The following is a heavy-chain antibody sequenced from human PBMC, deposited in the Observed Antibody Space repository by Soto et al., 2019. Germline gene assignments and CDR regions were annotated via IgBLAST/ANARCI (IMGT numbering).Heavy chain of an antibody. V-gene: IGHV3-48*03. J-gene: IGHJ6*02. D-gene: IGHD3-16*01. CDR2: ISGGGTSI. CDR1: GFTFSSYE. Sequence: GSLRLSCAASGFTFSSYEMSWIRQAPGKGLEWVSYISGGGTSIYYADSVKGRFSVSRDNAKTSLYLQMNSLRAEDTAVYYCAKLGSLGHPYYYGMDVWGPGTTVTSP. CDR3: AKLGSLGHPYYYGMDV.